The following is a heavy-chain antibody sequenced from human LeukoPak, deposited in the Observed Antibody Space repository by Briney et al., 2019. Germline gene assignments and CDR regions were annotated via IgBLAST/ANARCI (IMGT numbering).Heavy chain of an antibody. CDR3: ARVNSWSDY. J-gene: IGHJ4*02. V-gene: IGHV3-48*03. CDR2: ISSSGSNI. CDR1: GFTFSSYE. D-gene: IGHD4-23*01. Sequence: GGSLRLSCAASGFTFSSYEMNWVRQAPGKGLEWVSYISSSGSNIYYADSVKGRFTVSRDNAKNSLFLQMNSLRAEDTAVYYCARVNSWSDYWGQGTLVTVSS.